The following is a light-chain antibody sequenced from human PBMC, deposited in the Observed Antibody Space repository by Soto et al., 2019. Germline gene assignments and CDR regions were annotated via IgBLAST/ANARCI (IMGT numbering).Light chain of an antibody. CDR1: QGIIDY. Sequence: DIQMTQSPSSLSASVGDTVTITCRASQGIIDYLAWYQQRPGKVPQLLIYAASTLQTGVPSRFSGSGAGTDFPLTISSLQPEDVATYYCQKYDTAPQTFGQGNRVEIK. V-gene: IGKV1-27*01. J-gene: IGKJ1*01. CDR3: QKYDTAPQT. CDR2: AAS.